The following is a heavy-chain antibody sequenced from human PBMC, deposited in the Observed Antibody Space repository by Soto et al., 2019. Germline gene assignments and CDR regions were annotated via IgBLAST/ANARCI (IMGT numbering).Heavy chain of an antibody. CDR1: GGSISSSSYY. D-gene: IGHD3-22*01. J-gene: IGHJ4*02. CDR2: IYYSGST. Sequence: SETLSLTCTVSGGSISSSSYYWGWIRQPPGKGLEWIGSIYYSGSTYYNPSLKSRVTISVDTSKNQFSLKLSSVTAADTAVYYCATPPYTTITMTSMPLWGQGTLVTVYS. V-gene: IGHV4-39*01. CDR3: ATPPYTTITMTSMPL.